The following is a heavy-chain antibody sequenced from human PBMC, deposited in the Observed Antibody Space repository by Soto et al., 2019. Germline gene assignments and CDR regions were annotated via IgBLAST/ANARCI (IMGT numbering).Heavy chain of an antibody. Sequence: GGSLRLSCAASGFTFSSYGMHWVRQAPGKGLEWVAVISYDGSNKYYADSVKGRFTISRDNSKNTLYLQMNSLRAEDTAVYYCAKCYYGSGSYYGHYYYGMDVWGQGTTVTVSS. D-gene: IGHD3-10*01. J-gene: IGHJ6*02. V-gene: IGHV3-30*18. CDR1: GFTFSSYG. CDR2: ISYDGSNK. CDR3: AKCYYGSGSYYGHYYYGMDV.